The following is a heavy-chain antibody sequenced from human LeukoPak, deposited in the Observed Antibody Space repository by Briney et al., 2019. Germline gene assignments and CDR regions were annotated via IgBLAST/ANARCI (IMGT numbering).Heavy chain of an antibody. V-gene: IGHV5-10-1*01. D-gene: IGHD2-15*01. Sequence: GESLKISCKGSGYSFTSYWISWVRQMPGKGLEWMGRIDPSDSYTNYSPSFQGHVTISADKSISTAYPQWSSLKASDTAMYYCARQDIVVVVAADGVRFDPWGQGTLVTVSS. CDR1: GYSFTSYW. J-gene: IGHJ5*02. CDR3: ARQDIVVVVAADGVRFDP. CDR2: IDPSDSYT.